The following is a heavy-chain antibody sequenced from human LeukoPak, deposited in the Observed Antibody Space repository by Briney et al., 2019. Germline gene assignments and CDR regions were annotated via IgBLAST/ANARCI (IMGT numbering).Heavy chain of an antibody. CDR2: ISYDGSNR. CDR3: ARVQYQLLEANYFDY. V-gene: IGHV3-30-3*01. Sequence: GGSLRLSCAASGFTFSSYAMHWVRQAPGKGLEWVAVISYDGSNRYYADSVKGRFTISRDNSKNTLYLQMNSLRAEDTAVYYCARVQYQLLEANYFDYWGQGTLVTVSS. J-gene: IGHJ4*02. CDR1: GFTFSSYA. D-gene: IGHD2-2*01.